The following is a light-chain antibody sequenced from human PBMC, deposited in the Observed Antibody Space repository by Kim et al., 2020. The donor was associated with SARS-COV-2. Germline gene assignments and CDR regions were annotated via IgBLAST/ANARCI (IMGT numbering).Light chain of an antibody. Sequence: QSVLTQPPSVSGAPGQRVTISCTGSSSNIGANYDVHWYQQVPGTAPKLLIYGNNNRPSGVPDRFSGSKSGTSASLAITGLQAEDEADYYCQSYDSGLTAWVFGGGTKVTVL. J-gene: IGLJ3*02. CDR3: QSYDSGLTAWV. CDR1: SSNIGANYD. CDR2: GNN. V-gene: IGLV1-40*01.